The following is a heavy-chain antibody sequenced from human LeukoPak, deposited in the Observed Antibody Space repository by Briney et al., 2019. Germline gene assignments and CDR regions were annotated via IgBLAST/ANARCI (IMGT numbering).Heavy chain of an antibody. Sequence: SRGSLRLSCAASGFTLSEYAMHWVSQAPGKGREWVAVISYDGRQKYYGDSVKGPFTISRDNSKNTPYLQMNSLRAEDTALYYCARECKDSSSWSTNWFDPWGQGTLVTVSS. V-gene: IGHV3-30-3*01. CDR2: ISYDGRQK. CDR1: GFTLSEYA. D-gene: IGHD6-13*01. CDR3: ARECKDSSSWSTNWFDP. J-gene: IGHJ5*02.